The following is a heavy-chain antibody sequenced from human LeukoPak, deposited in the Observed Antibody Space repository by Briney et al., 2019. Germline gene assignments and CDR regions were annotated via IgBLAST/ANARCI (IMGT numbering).Heavy chain of an antibody. D-gene: IGHD4-11*01. CDR2: INWAGATT. CDR1: GFTFSSYW. V-gene: IGHV3-43*01. CDR3: AKDMGMTTITGGFDF. Sequence: GGSLRLSCAVSGFTFSSYWMNWVRQAPGKGLEWVSLINWAGATTYSADSVKGRFTISRDNSKNSLYLQMNSLRTEDTALYYCAKDMGMTTITGGFDFWGQGTLVTVSS. J-gene: IGHJ4*02.